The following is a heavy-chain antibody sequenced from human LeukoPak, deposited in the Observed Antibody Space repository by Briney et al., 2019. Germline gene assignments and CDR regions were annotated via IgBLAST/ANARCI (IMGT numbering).Heavy chain of an antibody. CDR1: GGSISSYY. J-gene: IGHJ5*02. V-gene: IGHV4-59*01. CDR3: ARDHGDYENWFDP. Sequence: SQTLSLTCTVSGGSISSYYWSWIRQPPGKGLEWIGYIYYSGSTNYNPSLKSRVTISVDTSKNQFSLKLSSVTAADTAVYYCARDHGDYENWFDPWGQGTLVTVSS. D-gene: IGHD4-17*01. CDR2: IYYSGST.